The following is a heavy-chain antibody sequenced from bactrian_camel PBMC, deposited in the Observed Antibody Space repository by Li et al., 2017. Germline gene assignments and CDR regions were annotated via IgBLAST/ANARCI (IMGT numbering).Heavy chain of an antibody. CDR2: LLTGGNLA. D-gene: IGHD2*01. CDR1: GYTDSDC. V-gene: IGHV3S55*01. Sequence: HVQLVESGGDSVQAGGSLRLSCAASGYTDSDCMGWFRQVKGKEREGVAALLTGGNLAWYADSVKGRFTISQDNANNTLHLQMNSLKPEDTAVYYCAADLGWCGSRPLQREFRNWGQGTQVTVS. CDR3: AADLGWCGSRPLQREFRN. J-gene: IGHJ4*01.